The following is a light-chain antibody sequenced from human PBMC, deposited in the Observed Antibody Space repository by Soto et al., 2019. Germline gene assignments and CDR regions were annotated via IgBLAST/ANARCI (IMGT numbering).Light chain of an antibody. CDR2: KAS. CDR3: QQYRGYSWT. J-gene: IGKJ1*01. V-gene: IGKV1-5*03. CDR1: QRVTSW. Sequence: DIQMTQSPSTLSASVGDRVTITSRASQRVTSWLAWYQQKPGKAPNLLIYKASNLEYGVSSRFSGSGYGTEFTLTISSLQPDDFATYYCQQYRGYSWTFGQGTKVEI.